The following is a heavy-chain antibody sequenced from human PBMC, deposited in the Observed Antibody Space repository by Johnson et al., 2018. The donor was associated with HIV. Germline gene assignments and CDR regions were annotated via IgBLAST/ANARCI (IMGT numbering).Heavy chain of an antibody. D-gene: IGHD6-13*01. J-gene: IGHJ3*02. Sequence: QVQLVESGGGVVQPGESLRLSCAASGFTFANYGMHWVRQAPGKGLEWVAFTAHDESITHYADSVKGRFTMSRDNSKSTLNLQMNSLRAEDTAVYYCARDESSRLQLTGNDAFDIWGQGTMVTVSS. CDR2: TAHDESIT. CDR3: ARDESSRLQLTGNDAFDI. V-gene: IGHV3-30*02. CDR1: GFTFANYG.